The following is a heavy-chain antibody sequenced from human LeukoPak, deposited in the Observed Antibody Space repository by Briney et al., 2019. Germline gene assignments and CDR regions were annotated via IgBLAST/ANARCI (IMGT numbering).Heavy chain of an antibody. J-gene: IGHJ6*02. CDR3: ARVGYYGSGSPQAYYYYYGMDV. V-gene: IGHV3-30-3*01. CDR1: GFTFSSYA. Sequence: GGSLRLSCAASGFTFSSYAMHWVRQAPGKGLERVAVISYDGSNKYYADSVKGRFTTSRDNSKNTLYLQMNSLRAEDTAVYYCARVGYYGSGSPQAYYYYYGMDVWGQGTTVTVSS. D-gene: IGHD3-10*01. CDR2: ISYDGSNK.